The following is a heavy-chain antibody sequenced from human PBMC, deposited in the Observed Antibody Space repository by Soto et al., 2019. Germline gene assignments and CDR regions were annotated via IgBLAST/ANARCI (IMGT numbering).Heavy chain of an antibody. J-gene: IGHJ5*02. D-gene: IGHD3-10*01. Sequence: QVQLVQSGAEVKKPGASVKVSCKASGYTFTSYGISWVRQAPGQGLEWMGWISAYNGNTNYAQKLQGRVTMTTDTSTSSAYMELRSLRSDDTAVYYCARDDRGTMVRGVPNWFDPWGQGTLVTVSS. CDR3: ARDDRGTMVRGVPNWFDP. CDR2: ISAYNGNT. V-gene: IGHV1-18*04. CDR1: GYTFTSYG.